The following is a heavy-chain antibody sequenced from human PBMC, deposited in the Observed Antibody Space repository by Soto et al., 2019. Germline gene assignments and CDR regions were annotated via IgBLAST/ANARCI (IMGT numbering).Heavy chain of an antibody. J-gene: IGHJ6*02. CDR3: ARRGDCSSTSCYTDYYYYGKDV. CDR2: IIPIFGTA. CDR1: GGTFSSYA. D-gene: IGHD2-2*02. V-gene: IGHV1-69*01. Sequence: QVQLVQSGAEVKKPGSSVKVSCKASGGTFSSYAISWVRQAPGQGLEWMGGIIPIFGTANYAQKFQGSVTINGDEPTRTGYMELSSLRAEDTTVYYCARRGDCSSTSCYTDYYYYGKDVWGQGTTVTVSS.